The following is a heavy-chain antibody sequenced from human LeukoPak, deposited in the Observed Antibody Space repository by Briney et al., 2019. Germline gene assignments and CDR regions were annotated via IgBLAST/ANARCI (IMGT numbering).Heavy chain of an antibody. V-gene: IGHV1-46*01. CDR2: INPSGGST. CDR1: GYTFTSYA. CDR3: VYDSSGYYRYYFDY. D-gene: IGHD3-22*01. J-gene: IGHJ4*02. Sequence: ASVKVSCKASGYTFTSYAMNWVRQAPGQGLEWMGIINPSGGSTNYAQKFQGRVTMTRDMSTSTVYMELSSLRSEDTAVYHCVYDSSGYYRYYFDYWGQGTLVTVSS.